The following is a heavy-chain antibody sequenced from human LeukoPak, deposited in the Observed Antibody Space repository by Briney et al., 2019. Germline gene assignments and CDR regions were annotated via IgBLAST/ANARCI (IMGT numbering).Heavy chain of an antibody. V-gene: IGHV4-39*01. J-gene: IGHJ6*03. CDR2: MSYSGST. CDR1: GGSISSSSYY. D-gene: IGHD3-10*01. CDR3: ARFYTTSQYGSGYMDV. Sequence: SETLSLTCTVSGGSISSSSYYWGWIRQPPGKGLEWIGSMSYSGSTYYNPSLKSRVTIAVDTSKTQFSLKLSSVTAADTAVYYCARFYTTSQYGSGYMDVWGKVTTVTVSS.